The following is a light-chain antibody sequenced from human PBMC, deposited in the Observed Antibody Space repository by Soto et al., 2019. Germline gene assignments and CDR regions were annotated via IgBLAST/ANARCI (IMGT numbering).Light chain of an antibody. V-gene: IGKV1-5*01. J-gene: IGKJ2*01. Sequence: DIQMSQSPSTLSASVGDRVTITCRASQSISSWLAWYQQKPGKAPKLLIYDASSLQSGVPSRFSGSGSGTAFTLTISSLQPYDFATYYCQQYDRYSPYTFGQGTKLEIK. CDR2: DAS. CDR1: QSISSW. CDR3: QQYDRYSPYT.